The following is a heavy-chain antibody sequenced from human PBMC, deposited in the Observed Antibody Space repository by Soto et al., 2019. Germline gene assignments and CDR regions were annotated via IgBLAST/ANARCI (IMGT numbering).Heavy chain of an antibody. D-gene: IGHD3-3*01. CDR3: AKDGTSFGVVIFGYDY. V-gene: IGHV3-23*01. CDR2: ISGSGGST. J-gene: IGHJ4*02. Sequence: GGSLRLSCAASGFTFSSYAMSWVRQAPGKGLEWVSAISGSGGSTYYADSVKGRFTISRDNSKNTLYLQMNSLRAEDTAVYYCAKDGTSFGVVIFGYDYWGQGTLVTVSS. CDR1: GFTFSSYA.